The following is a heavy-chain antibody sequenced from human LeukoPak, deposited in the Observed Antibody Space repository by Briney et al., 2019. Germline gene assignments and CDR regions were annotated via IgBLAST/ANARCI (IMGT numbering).Heavy chain of an antibody. J-gene: IGHJ4*02. V-gene: IGHV3-7*03. Sequence: GGSLRLSCAASGCTFSSHWMSWVRQAPGKGLEWVANIKQDGSEKYYVDSVKGRFTISRDNAKNSLYLQMNSLRAEDTAVYYCARDLRLLWFGEPKSSFDYWGQGTLVTVSS. CDR3: ARDLRLLWFGEPKSSFDY. CDR2: IKQDGSEK. CDR1: GCTFSSHW. D-gene: IGHD3-10*01.